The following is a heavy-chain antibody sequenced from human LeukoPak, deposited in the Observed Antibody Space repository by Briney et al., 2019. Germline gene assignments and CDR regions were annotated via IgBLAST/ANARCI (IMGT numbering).Heavy chain of an antibody. V-gene: IGHV4-4*07. J-gene: IGHJ4*02. D-gene: IGHD2-2*01. CDR3: ARDQYCSSTSCYGGLDY. CDR1: GGSISNYY. CDR2: IYTSGST. Sequence: SETLSLTCTVSGGSISNYYWSWIRQPAGKGLEWIGRIYTSGSTNYNPSLKSRVTMSVDTSKNQFSLRLSSVTAADTAVYYCARDQYCSSTSCYGGLDYWGQGTLVTVSS.